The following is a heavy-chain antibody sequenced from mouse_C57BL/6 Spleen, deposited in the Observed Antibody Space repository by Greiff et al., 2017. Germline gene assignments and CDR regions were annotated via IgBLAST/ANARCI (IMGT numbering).Heavy chain of an antibody. CDR1: GYSITSGYY. Sequence: EVKLQESGPGLVKPSQSLSLTCSVTGYSITSGYYWNWIRQFPGNKLEWMGYISYDGSNNYNPSLKNRISITRDTSKNQFFLKLNSVTTEDTATYYCASTDSSGFDYWGQGTTLTVSS. D-gene: IGHD3-2*01. J-gene: IGHJ2*01. V-gene: IGHV3-6*01. CDR3: ASTDSSGFDY. CDR2: ISYDGSN.